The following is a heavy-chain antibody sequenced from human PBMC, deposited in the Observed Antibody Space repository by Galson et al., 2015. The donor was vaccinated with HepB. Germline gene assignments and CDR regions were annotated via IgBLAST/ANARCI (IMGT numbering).Heavy chain of an antibody. Sequence: SLRLSCAASGFTFSSYWMSWVRRAPGKGLEWVANIKQDGSEKYYVDSVKGRFTISRDNAKNSLYLQMNSLRAKDTAVYYCASSRNYFHYFDYWGQGTLVTVSS. J-gene: IGHJ4*02. V-gene: IGHV3-7*01. CDR3: ASSRNYFHYFDY. CDR2: IKQDGSEK. D-gene: IGHD2/OR15-2a*01. CDR1: GFTFSSYW.